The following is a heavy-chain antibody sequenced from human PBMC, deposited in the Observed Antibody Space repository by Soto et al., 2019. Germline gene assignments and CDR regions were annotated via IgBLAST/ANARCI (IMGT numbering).Heavy chain of an antibody. CDR3: ATEEVTQWFTRGYYGMDV. Sequence: PSETLSLTCAVYGGSFSGYYWTWIRQPPGKGLEWIGDINHSGSTNYKSSLKSRVTISVDTSKNQLSLKLRSVTAADTAVYYCATEEVTQWFTRGYYGMDVWGQGNTVTVSS. D-gene: IGHD2-2*01. CDR1: GGSFSGYY. V-gene: IGHV4-34*01. J-gene: IGHJ6*02. CDR2: INHSGST.